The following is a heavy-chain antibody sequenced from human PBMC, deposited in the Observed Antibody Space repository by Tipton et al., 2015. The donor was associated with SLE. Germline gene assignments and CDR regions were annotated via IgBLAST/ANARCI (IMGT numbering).Heavy chain of an antibody. D-gene: IGHD3-3*01. V-gene: IGHV1-46*01. CDR3: ARVKNYDFWSGWAAFDI. CDR2: INPSGDST. J-gene: IGHJ3*02. Sequence: QSGAEVKKPGASVKVSCKASGYAFTTYYIHWVRQAPGQGLEWMGIINPSGDSTNYAQRFQGRVTMTRDTSTSTVYMELSSLRSEDTAVYYCARVKNYDFWSGWAAFDIWGQGTMVTVSS. CDR1: GYAFTTYY.